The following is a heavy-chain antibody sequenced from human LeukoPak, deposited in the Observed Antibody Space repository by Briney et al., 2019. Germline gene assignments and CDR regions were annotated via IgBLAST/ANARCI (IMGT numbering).Heavy chain of an antibody. CDR2: ISSSGITI. CDR1: GFTFSDYY. Sequence: PGGSLRLSCAASGFTFSDYYMSRIRQAPGKGLEWVSYISSSGITIYYADSVKGRFTISRDNAKNSLYLQMNSLRAEDTAVYYCARTTIVVVTAIRVGADYWYFDLWGRGTLVTVSS. V-gene: IGHV3-11*04. CDR3: ARTTIVVVTAIRVGADYWYFDL. D-gene: IGHD2-21*02. J-gene: IGHJ2*01.